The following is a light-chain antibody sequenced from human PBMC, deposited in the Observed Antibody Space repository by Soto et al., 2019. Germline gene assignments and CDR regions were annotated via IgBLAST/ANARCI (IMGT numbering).Light chain of an antibody. V-gene: IGLV1-40*01. J-gene: IGLJ1*01. Sequence: QSVLTQPPSVSGAAGQRVTISCTGSSSNIGAGYDVHWYQQLPGTAPKLLIYGNGNRPSGVPDRFSGSKSGTSASLAITGLQAEDEADYYCRSYDSSLSGSEVFGNGTKVTVL. CDR3: RSYDSSLSGSEV. CDR1: SSNIGAGYD. CDR2: GNG.